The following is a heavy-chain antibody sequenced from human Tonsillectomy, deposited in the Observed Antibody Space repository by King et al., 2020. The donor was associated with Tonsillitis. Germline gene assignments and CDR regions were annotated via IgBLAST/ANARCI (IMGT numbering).Heavy chain of an antibody. Sequence: VQLVESGGGLVQPGGSLRLSCAASVFNFNNYGMNWVRQAPGKGLEWISYIRNNSHTIYYADSVKGRFTISRDNAKNSLFLQMNSLRAEDTAIYYCARDTSFDWYFDLWGRGTLVTVSS. CDR2: IRNNSHTI. J-gene: IGHJ2*01. V-gene: IGHV3-48*04. CDR3: ARDTSFDWYFDL. CDR1: VFNFNNYG.